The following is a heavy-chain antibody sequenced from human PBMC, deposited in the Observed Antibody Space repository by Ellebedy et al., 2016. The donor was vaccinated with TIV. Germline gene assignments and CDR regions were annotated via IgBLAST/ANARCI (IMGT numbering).Heavy chain of an antibody. CDR3: ATDGSYGDYRSPTHAFEM. CDR2: INQDGSQK. V-gene: IGHV3-7*01. Sequence: GGSLRLSCAASGFSFVSYWMTWVRQAPGKGLEWLANINQDGSQKYYVDSVRGRFTISRDNAKNSVFLKMKSLRAEDSALYYCATDGSYGDYRSPTHAFEMWGQGTMVTVSS. J-gene: IGHJ3*02. CDR1: GFSFVSYW. D-gene: IGHD4-17*01.